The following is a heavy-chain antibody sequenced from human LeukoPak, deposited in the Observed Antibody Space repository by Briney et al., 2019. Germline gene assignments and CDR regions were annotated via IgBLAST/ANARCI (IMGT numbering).Heavy chain of an antibody. V-gene: IGHV1-2*02. CDR3: ASSLSRAPVRDRFGY. Sequence: GASVKVSCKASGYTFTGYYMHWVRQAPGQGLEWMGWINPNSGGTNYAQKFQGRVTMTRDTSISTAYMELSRLRSDDTAVYYCASSLSRAPVRDRFGYWGQGTLVTVSS. CDR2: INPNSGGT. CDR1: GYTFTGYY. J-gene: IGHJ4*02. D-gene: IGHD3-10*01.